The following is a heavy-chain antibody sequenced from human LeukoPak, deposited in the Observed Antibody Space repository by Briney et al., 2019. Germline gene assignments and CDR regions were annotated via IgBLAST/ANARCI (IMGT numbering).Heavy chain of an antibody. J-gene: IGHJ4*02. D-gene: IGHD3/OR15-3a*01. CDR1: GFTFSSYW. CDR2: INSDGSST. Sequence: LGGSLRLSCAASGFTFSSYWMHWVRQAPGKGLVWVSRINSDGSSTSYADSVKGRFTISRDNAKNTLYLQMNSLRAEDTAVYYCARDGLSGGVGQDFDYWGQGTLVTVSS. CDR3: ARDGLSGGVGQDFDY. V-gene: IGHV3-74*01.